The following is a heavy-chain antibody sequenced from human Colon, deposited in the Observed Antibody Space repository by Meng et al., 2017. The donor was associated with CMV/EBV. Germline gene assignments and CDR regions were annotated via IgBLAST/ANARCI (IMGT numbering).Heavy chain of an antibody. D-gene: IGHD4-11*01. CDR1: GFTFRTAW. CDR2: IKTKDEGDAT. CDR3: LTRPRDSDFHF. J-gene: IGHJ4*02. Sequence: GESLKISCEGSGFTFRTAWMNWVRQYPGKGLEWVGRIKTKDEGDATTYAEPVKGRFTMSRDDSQNTVYLQMNSLTSEDTGVYYCLTRPRDSDFHFWGQGTLVTVSS. V-gene: IGHV3-15*06.